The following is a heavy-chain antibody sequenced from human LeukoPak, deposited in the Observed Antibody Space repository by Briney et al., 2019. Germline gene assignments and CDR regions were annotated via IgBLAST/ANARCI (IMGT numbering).Heavy chain of an antibody. J-gene: IGHJ5*02. D-gene: IGHD6-19*01. Sequence: GGSLRLSCVASGFTVSSNYMNWVRQAPGKGLEWVSVIYSGGSTYYADSVKGRFTISRDNSKNTLYLQMNSLRAEDTAVYYCTRAAYSSGWYISPPSGFDPWGQGTLVTVSS. CDR3: TRAAYSSGWYISPPSGFDP. CDR1: GFTVSSNY. V-gene: IGHV3-53*01. CDR2: IYSGGST.